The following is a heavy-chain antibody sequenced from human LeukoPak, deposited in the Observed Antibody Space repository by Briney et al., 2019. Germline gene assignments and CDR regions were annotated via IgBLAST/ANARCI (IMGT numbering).Heavy chain of an antibody. CDR3: TKDVGVILFDY. D-gene: IGHD3-16*01. J-gene: IGHJ4*02. V-gene: IGHV3-23*01. CDR2: ISNSGGST. CDR1: GITFSDYA. Sequence: PGGSLRLSCAASGITFSDYAMSWVRQAPGKGLEWGSTISNSGGSTHYADSLKGRFTISRDNSKSTLYLQMNSLRAEDTAIYYCTKDVGVILFDYWGQGTLVTVSS.